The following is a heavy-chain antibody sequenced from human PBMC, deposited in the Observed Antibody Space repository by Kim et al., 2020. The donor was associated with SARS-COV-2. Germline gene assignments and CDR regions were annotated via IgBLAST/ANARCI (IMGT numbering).Heavy chain of an antibody. D-gene: IGHD4-17*01. J-gene: IGHJ4*02. CDR2: ISAYNGNT. V-gene: IGHV1-18*01. CDR1: GYTFTSYG. CDR3: ASYHDYGDPGQPLGY. Sequence: ASVKVSCKASGYTFTSYGISWVRQAPGQGLEWMGWISAYNGNTNYARKLQGRVTMTTDTSTSTAYMELRSLRSDDTAVYYCASYHDYGDPGQPLGYWGQGTLVTVSS.